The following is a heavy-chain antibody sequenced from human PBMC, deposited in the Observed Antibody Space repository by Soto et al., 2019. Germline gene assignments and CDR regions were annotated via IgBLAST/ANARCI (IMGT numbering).Heavy chain of an antibody. CDR3: AKDMGITVSGTFGVDV. V-gene: IGHV3-9*01. Sequence: EVQLVESGGGLVQPGRSLRLSCAASGFSLDDYAMHWVRQPPGKGLEWVSGISWNSAATGYVDSVKGRLTISRDNAKNSLYLQMNSLRPEATALYYCAKDMGITVSGTFGVDVWGQGTTVTVPS. D-gene: IGHD1-20*01. CDR1: GFSLDDYA. CDR2: ISWNSAAT. J-gene: IGHJ6*02.